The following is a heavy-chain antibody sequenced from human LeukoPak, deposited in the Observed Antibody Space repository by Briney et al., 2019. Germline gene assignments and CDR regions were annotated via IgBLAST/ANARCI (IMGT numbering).Heavy chain of an antibody. CDR2: IYHSGTT. CDR1: GYSISSGYY. V-gene: IGHV4-38-2*02. CDR3: ARGPWSGYSH. J-gene: IGHJ4*02. Sequence: SETLSLTCTVSGYSISSGYYWGWIRQPPGKGLEWIGGIYHSGTTYYNPSLKSRVTISVDTSKNQFSLKLNSVTAADTAVYYCARGPWSGYSHWGQGTLVTVSS. D-gene: IGHD3-3*01.